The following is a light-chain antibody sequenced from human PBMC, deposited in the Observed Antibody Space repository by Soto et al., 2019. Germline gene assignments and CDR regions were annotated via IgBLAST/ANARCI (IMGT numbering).Light chain of an antibody. Sequence: QSALTQPPSASGSPGQSVTISCTGTSSGVGGYNYVSWYQHHPGKAPKLMISEVNKRPSGVPDRFSGSKSGNTASLTVSGLQAEDEADYYCSSNAGSNNPYVVFSGGTKLTVL. CDR3: SSNAGSNNPYVV. V-gene: IGLV2-8*01. CDR1: SSGVGGYNY. CDR2: EVN. J-gene: IGLJ2*01.